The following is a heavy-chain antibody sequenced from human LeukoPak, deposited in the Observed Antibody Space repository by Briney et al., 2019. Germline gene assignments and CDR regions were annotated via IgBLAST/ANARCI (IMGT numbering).Heavy chain of an antibody. Sequence: GGSLRLSCAASGLTISSNYMTWVRQTPGRGLEWVSVLYSDGTTYYVDSVKGRFTISGDNSKNTLSLQMNSLRAEDTAVYYCARLTQYYFDTNGHSGYFDYWGQGTLVTVSS. CDR3: ARLTQYYFDTNGHSGYFDY. CDR2: LYSDGTT. J-gene: IGHJ4*02. V-gene: IGHV3-53*01. D-gene: IGHD3-22*01. CDR1: GLTISSNY.